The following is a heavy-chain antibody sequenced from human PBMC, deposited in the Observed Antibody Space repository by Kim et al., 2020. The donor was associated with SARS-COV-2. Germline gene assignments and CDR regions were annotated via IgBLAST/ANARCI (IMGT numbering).Heavy chain of an antibody. CDR3: ARDGPRYYGSGSYYNSYYGMDV. D-gene: IGHD3-10*01. V-gene: IGHV3-33*01. CDR1: GFTFSSYG. Sequence: GGSLRLSCAASGFTFSSYGMHWVRQAPGKGLEWVAVIWYDGSNKYYADSVKGRFTISRDNSKNTLYLQMNSLRAEDTAVYYCARDGPRYYGSGSYYNSYYGMDVWGQGTTVTVSS. CDR2: IWYDGSNK. J-gene: IGHJ6*02.